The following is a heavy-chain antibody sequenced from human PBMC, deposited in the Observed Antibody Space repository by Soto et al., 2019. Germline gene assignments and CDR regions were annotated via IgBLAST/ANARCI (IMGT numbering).Heavy chain of an antibody. Sequence: ASVKVSCKASGGTFGSYAISWVRQAPGQGLEWMGGIIPIFGTANYAQKFQGRVTITADESTSTAYMELSSLRSEDTAVYYCARETLRSGYYYYGMDVWGQGTTVTVSS. CDR2: IIPIFGTA. J-gene: IGHJ6*02. V-gene: IGHV1-69*13. CDR3: ARETLRSGYYYYGMDV. D-gene: IGHD4-17*01. CDR1: GGTFGSYA.